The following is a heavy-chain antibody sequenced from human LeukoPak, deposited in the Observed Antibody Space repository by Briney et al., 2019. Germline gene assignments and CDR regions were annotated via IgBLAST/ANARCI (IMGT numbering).Heavy chain of an antibody. J-gene: IGHJ4*02. Sequence: GGSLRLSCAASGFTLNNYFMRWVRQAPGKGLEWVAAISFDGSNKYYADSVKGRFTISRDNSKNTLYLQMSSLRGEDTALYYCAKDLHNSWTIDYWGQGTLIIVSS. V-gene: IGHV3-30*04. CDR2: ISFDGSNK. CDR3: AKDLHNSWTIDY. CDR1: GFTLNNYF. D-gene: IGHD6-13*01.